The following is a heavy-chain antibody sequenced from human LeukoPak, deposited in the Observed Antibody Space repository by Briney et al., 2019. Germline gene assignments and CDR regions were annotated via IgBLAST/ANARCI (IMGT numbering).Heavy chain of an antibody. J-gene: IGHJ6*03. V-gene: IGHV1-3*03. CDR2: IDAGNGRT. Sequence: ASVKVSCKASGYDFTKYAVQWVRQAPGQRLEWMGWIDAGNGRTKYSQDFQGRVTISRDTSASIAYMELSSLRSDDMAVYYCARGGLRVMVYRLYYMDVWGKGTTVTVSS. CDR1: GYDFTKYA. CDR3: ARGGLRVMVYRLYYMDV. D-gene: IGHD2-8*01.